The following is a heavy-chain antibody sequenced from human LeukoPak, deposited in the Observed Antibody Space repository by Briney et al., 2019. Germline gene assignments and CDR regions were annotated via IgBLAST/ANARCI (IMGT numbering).Heavy chain of an antibody. Sequence: GGSLRLSCAASGSSVSGYSLNWVRQTPGKGLEWLSYISSGGSTIYYADSVKGRFTISRDDSKNSLYLQMNSLRDEDTAVYYCARDGGAYWGQGTLVTVSS. CDR1: GSSVSGYS. CDR2: ISSGGSTI. CDR3: ARDGGAY. J-gene: IGHJ4*02. D-gene: IGHD3-16*01. V-gene: IGHV3-48*02.